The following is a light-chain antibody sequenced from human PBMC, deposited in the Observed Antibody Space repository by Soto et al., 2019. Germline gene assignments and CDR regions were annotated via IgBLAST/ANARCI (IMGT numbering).Light chain of an antibody. J-gene: IGLJ3*02. CDR1: SSNIGSNY. V-gene: IGLV1-47*01. CDR2: RNN. Sequence: QSVLTQPPSASGTPGQRVTISCSGSSSNIGSNYVYWYQHLPGTAPKLLIYRNNQRPSGGPGRFSASKSDTSASLAIDGLRSEDEADYYCAARDDSLSGPVFGGGTKVTVL. CDR3: AARDDSLSGPV.